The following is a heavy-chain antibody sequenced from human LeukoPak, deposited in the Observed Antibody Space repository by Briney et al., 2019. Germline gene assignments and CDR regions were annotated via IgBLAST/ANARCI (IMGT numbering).Heavy chain of an antibody. CDR2: MNPNSGNT. CDR1: GYTFTSYD. D-gene: IGHD3-10*01. Sequence: ASVKVSCKASGYTFTSYDINWVRQATGQGLEWMGWMNPNSGNTGYAQKFQGRVTMTRNTSISTAYMELSSLRSEGTAVYYCARGAYYGSGSYYNYYMDVWGKGTTVTISS. CDR3: ARGAYYGSGSYYNYYMDV. V-gene: IGHV1-8*01. J-gene: IGHJ6*03.